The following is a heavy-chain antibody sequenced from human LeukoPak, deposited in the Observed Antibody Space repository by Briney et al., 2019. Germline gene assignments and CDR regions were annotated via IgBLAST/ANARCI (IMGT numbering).Heavy chain of an antibody. J-gene: IGHJ4*02. CDR2: INSDGSST. CDR3: ASPVAEWELLPLDY. Sequence: GGSLRLSCAASGFTFSSYWMHWVRHAPGKGLVWVSRINSDGSSTSYADSVKGRFTISRDNAKNTLYLQMNSLRADDTAVYYCASPVAEWELLPLDYWGQGTLVTVSS. D-gene: IGHD1-26*01. V-gene: IGHV3-74*01. CDR1: GFTFSSYW.